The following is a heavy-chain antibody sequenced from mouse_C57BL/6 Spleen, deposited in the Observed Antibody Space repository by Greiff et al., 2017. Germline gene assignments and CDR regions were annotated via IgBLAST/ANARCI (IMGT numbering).Heavy chain of an antibody. J-gene: IGHJ4*01. Sequence: VQLQQPGAELVMPGASVKLSCKASGYTFTSYWMHWVKQRPGQGLEWIGEIDPSDSYTNYNQKVKGKSTLTEDKSSSTAYMQLSSLTSEDSAVYYWARGGSSGYYYAMDYWGQGTSVTVSS. CDR2: IDPSDSYT. CDR1: GYTFTSYW. V-gene: IGHV1-69*01. D-gene: IGHD3-2*02. CDR3: ARGGSSGYYYAMDY.